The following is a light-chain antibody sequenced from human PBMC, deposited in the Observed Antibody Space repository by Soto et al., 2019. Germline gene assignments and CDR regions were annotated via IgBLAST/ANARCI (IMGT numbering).Light chain of an antibody. Sequence: QSVLTQPPSVSAAPGQKVTISCSGSSSNIGNNYVSWYQQLPGTAPKLLIYENNKRPSGIPDRCSGSKSGTSATLGITGIQTGDEADYHCGTWDSSLSAYVFGTGTKLTVL. CDR3: GTWDSSLSAYV. V-gene: IGLV1-51*02. CDR2: ENN. CDR1: SSNIGNNY. J-gene: IGLJ1*01.